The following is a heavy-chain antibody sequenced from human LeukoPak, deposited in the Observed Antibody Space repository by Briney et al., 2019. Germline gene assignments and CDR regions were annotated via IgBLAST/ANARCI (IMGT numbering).Heavy chain of an antibody. J-gene: IGHJ3*02. V-gene: IGHV4-34*01. D-gene: IGHD3-22*01. CDR1: GGSFSGYY. CDR2: INHSGST. CDR3: ARGRITLSPYDAFDI. Sequence: PSETLSLTCAVYGGSFSGYYWSWIRQPPGKGLEWIGEINHSGSTNYNPSLKSRVTISVDTSKNQFSLKLSSVTAADTAVYYCARGRITLSPYDAFDIWGQGTMVTVSS.